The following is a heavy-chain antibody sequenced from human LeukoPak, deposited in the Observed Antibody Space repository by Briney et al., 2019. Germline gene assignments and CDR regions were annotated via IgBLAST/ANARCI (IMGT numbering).Heavy chain of an antibody. Sequence: QSSETLSLTCTVSGGSISRYYWSWIRQPPGKGLEWIGYIYYSGSTNYNPSLKSRVTISVDTSKNQLSLKLSSVTAADTAVYFCARRSSSFTSSLYYFDYWGQGTLVTVSS. CDR1: GGSISRYY. D-gene: IGHD6-6*01. CDR2: IYYSGST. V-gene: IGHV4-59*08. J-gene: IGHJ4*02. CDR3: ARRSSSFTSSLYYFDY.